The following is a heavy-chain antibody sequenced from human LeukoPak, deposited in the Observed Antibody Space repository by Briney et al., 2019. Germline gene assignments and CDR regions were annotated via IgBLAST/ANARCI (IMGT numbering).Heavy chain of an antibody. J-gene: IGHJ5*02. D-gene: IGHD1-26*01. CDR2: ISSSSSYI. V-gene: IGHV3-21*01. CDR3: ARDRDSGSYNNWFDP. Sequence: PGGSLRLSCAASGFTFSSYSMNWVRQAPGKGLEWVSSISSSSSYIYYADSVKGRFTISRDNAKNSLYLQMTSLRAEDTAVYYCARDRDSGSYNNWFDPWGQGTLVTVSS. CDR1: GFTFSSYS.